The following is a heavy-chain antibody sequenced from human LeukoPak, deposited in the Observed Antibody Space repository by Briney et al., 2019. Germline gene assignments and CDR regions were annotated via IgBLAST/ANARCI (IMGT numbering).Heavy chain of an antibody. D-gene: IGHD2/OR15-2a*01. CDR1: GGSITSYY. J-gene: IGHJ5*02. CDR3: ARRKDSNSGPPFDP. V-gene: IGHV4-59*08. Sequence: SETLSLTCTVSGGSITSYYWNWIRQPPGKGLEWIGYIYYSGSTNYNPSLKSRVTISLDTSKNQFSLKLSSVTAADPAVYYCARRKDSNSGPPFDPWGQGTLVTVSS. CDR2: IYYSGST.